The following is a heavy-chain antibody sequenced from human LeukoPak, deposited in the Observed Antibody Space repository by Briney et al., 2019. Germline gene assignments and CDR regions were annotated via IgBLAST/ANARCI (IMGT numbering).Heavy chain of an antibody. D-gene: IGHD3-3*01. V-gene: IGHV3-74*01. Sequence: GGSLRLSCAASGFNLGDFWMFWVRQGPGKGLVWVSRINGDGSSISYPDSVKGRFTVSGDNAKNTLYLQMNSLTVEDTAVYYCTRDWRNGGMDVWGQGTTVTVSS. CDR2: INGDGSSI. CDR3: TRDWRNGGMDV. J-gene: IGHJ6*02. CDR1: GFNLGDFW.